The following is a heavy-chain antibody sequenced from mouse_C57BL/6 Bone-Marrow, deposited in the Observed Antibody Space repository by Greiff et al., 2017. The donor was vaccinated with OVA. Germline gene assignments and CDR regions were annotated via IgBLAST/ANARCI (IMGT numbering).Heavy chain of an antibody. CDR2: IDPENGDT. Sequence: VQLQQSGAELVRPGASVKLSCTASGFNIKDDYMHWVKQRPELGLEWIGWIDPENGDTEYASKFQGKATITADTSSNTAYLQLSSLTSEDTAVYYCTTSGGYHFDYWGQGTTLTVSS. CDR3: TTSGGYHFDY. V-gene: IGHV14-4*01. J-gene: IGHJ2*01. D-gene: IGHD2-2*01. CDR1: GFNIKDDY.